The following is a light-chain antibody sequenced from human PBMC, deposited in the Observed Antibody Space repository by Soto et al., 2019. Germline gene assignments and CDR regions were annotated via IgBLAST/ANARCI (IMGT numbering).Light chain of an antibody. CDR2: AAS. V-gene: IGKV1-39*01. J-gene: IGKJ1*01. Sequence: DIQMTQSPSSLSASVGDRVTITCRASQSISSYLNWYQQKPGKAPKLLIYAASSLQSGVPSRFSGSGSGTEFTLTIINLQADNVTTYYCQQYNSYLSYGQGTKVDIK. CDR3: QQYNSYLS. CDR1: QSISSY.